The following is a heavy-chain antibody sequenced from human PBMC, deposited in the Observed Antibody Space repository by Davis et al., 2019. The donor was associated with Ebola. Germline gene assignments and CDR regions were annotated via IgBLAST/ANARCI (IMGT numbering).Heavy chain of an antibody. D-gene: IGHD4-17*01. V-gene: IGHV1-69*06. Sequence: SSVPVSCLASRCTFSSYAISWVRQAPGQGLEWMGGIIPIFGTANHAQKFQGRVTITADKSTSTAYMELSSLRSEDTAVYYCARDPMELTTVTTKYNWFDPWGQGTLVSVSS. CDR1: RCTFSSYA. CDR3: ARDPMELTTVTTKYNWFDP. CDR2: IIPIFGTA. J-gene: IGHJ5*02.